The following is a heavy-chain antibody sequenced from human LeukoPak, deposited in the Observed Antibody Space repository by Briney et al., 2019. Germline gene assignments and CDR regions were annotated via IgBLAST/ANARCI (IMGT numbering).Heavy chain of an antibody. V-gene: IGHV1-2*02. J-gene: IGHJ4*02. CDR3: AREYCTNGVSYQAYFDY. D-gene: IGHD2-8*01. CDR2: INPNSGGT. CDR1: GYTFTGYY. Sequence: ASVKVSCKASGYTFTGYYMHWVRQAPGQGLEWMGWINPNSGGTNYAQKFQGRVTMTRDTSISTAYMELSRLRSDDTAVYYCAREYCTNGVSYQAYFDYWGQGTLVTVSS.